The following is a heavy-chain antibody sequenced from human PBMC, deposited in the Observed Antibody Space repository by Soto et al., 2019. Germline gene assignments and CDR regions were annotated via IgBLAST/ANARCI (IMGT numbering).Heavy chain of an antibody. Sequence: GGSLRLSCAASGFTFDTYWMNWVRQAPGRGPEWRSGINSDGTISSYADSVKGRFTISRDNARNTLSLQMNSLRADDTAVYYCARLSGDHSAFFSYGMDAWGQGTTVTLS. CDR1: GFTFDTYW. J-gene: IGHJ6*02. CDR2: INSDGTIS. CDR3: ARLSGDHSAFFSYGMDA. D-gene: IGHD2-21*01. V-gene: IGHV3-74*01.